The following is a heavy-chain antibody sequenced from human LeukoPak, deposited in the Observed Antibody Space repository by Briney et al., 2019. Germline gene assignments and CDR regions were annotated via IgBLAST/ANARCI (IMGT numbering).Heavy chain of an antibody. Sequence: SDTLSLTCAVYGDSLSRYYWTWIRQSPGKGLEWLGEINPSGSPDYNPSLKSRATISVDTSKNQFSLRLASVTAADTAVYYCASVRHDPLEYYYYIDVWGKGTTVTVSS. CDR1: GDSLSRYY. V-gene: IGHV4-34*01. CDR3: ASVRHDPLEYYYYIDV. J-gene: IGHJ6*03. D-gene: IGHD2/OR15-2a*01. CDR2: INPSGSP.